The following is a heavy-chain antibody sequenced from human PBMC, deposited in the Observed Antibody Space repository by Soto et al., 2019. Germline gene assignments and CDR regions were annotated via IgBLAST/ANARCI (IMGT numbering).Heavy chain of an antibody. CDR1: GFTFSSYA. CDR3: AKGPMISTIKEVIVGASDY. Sequence: GGSLRLSCAASGFTFSSYAMSWVRQAPGKGLEWVSAISGSGGSTYYADSVKGRFTISRDNSKNTLYLQMNSLRAEDTAVYYCAKGPMISTIKEVIVGASDYGGQGTLGTVSS. D-gene: IGHD1-26*01. V-gene: IGHV3-23*01. CDR2: ISGSGGST. J-gene: IGHJ4*02.